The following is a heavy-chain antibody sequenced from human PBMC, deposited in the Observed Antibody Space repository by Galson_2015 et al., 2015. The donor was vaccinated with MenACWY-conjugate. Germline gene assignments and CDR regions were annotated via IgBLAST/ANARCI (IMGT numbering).Heavy chain of an antibody. CDR3: ARDLSGSQDPNDAFDI. D-gene: IGHD1-20*01. CDR2: ISPSDGNT. V-gene: IGHV1-46*03. J-gene: IGHJ3*02. Sequence: SVKVSCKASGYSFTKYYMQWVRQVPGQGLEWLGIISPSDGNTGYAQKFRGRVTMTRDTSTNTVYMEMSSLTSEDTAVYYCARDLSGSQDPNDAFDIWGQGTLVTVSS. CDR1: GYSFTKYY.